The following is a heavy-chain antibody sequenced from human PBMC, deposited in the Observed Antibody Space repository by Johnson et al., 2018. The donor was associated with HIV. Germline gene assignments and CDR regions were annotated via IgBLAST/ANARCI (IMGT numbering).Heavy chain of an antibody. CDR1: GFSISNYG. Sequence: QEQLVESGGGVVQPGESLRLSCAASGFSISNYGVHWVRQAPGKGLEWVAFIQNDGTNKYYAAFVKGRFTISRDNSKNTLYLQMNSLRAEVTAVYYCASIYYDILTGYCYDAFDIWGQGTMVTVSS. CDR3: ASIYYDILTGYCYDAFDI. CDR2: IQNDGTNK. D-gene: IGHD3-9*01. J-gene: IGHJ3*02. V-gene: IGHV3-30*02.